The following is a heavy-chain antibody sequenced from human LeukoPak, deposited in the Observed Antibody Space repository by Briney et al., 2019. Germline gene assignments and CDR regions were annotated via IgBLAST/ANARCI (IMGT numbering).Heavy chain of an antibody. Sequence: GGSLRLSCAASGFTFSSYSMNWVRQAPGKGLEWVSFISTSSSYIYYADSVKGRFTISRDNAKNSLYLQMNSLRAEDTAVYYCARQRGDILTGYYMPRGFDYWGQGTLVTVSS. J-gene: IGHJ4*02. CDR1: GFTFSSYS. V-gene: IGHV3-21*01. CDR3: ARQRGDILTGYYMPRGFDY. D-gene: IGHD3-9*01. CDR2: ISTSSSYI.